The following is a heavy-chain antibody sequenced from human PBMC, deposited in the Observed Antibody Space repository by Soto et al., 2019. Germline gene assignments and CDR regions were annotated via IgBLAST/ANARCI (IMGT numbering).Heavy chain of an antibody. CDR1: GGTFSSYA. CDR2: VIPKASQP. V-gene: IGHV1-69*01. Sequence: QVQLVQSGAEVKKPGSSVTVSCTASGGTFSSYAVSWVRQAPGQGLEWMGVVIPKASQPKYAPKFQGRVTNSSDFSTAYMGVRSLMTDDTAVFYWARESSSANYYHFGMGVWGQSTSVNVSS. D-gene: IGHD6-6*01. CDR3: ARESSSANYYHFGMGV. J-gene: IGHJ6*02.